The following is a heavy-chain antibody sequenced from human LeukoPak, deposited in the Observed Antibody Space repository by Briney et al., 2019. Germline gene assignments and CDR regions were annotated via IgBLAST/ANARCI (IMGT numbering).Heavy chain of an antibody. V-gene: IGHV3-72*01. CDR3: ARGGSWQPLDH. D-gene: IGHD2-15*01. J-gene: IGHJ4*02. CDR1: GFTFSDHY. CDR2: TRNKANSYTT. Sequence: GGSLRLSCAASGFTFSDHYMDWVRQAPGKGLEWVGRTRNKANSYTTEYAASVKGRFSISRDDSQNSLYLQMNSLKTEDTAVYYCARGGSWQPLDHWGQGTLVTVSS.